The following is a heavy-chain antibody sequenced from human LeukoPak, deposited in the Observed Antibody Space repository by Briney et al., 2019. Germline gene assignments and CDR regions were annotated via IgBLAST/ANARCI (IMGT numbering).Heavy chain of an antibody. CDR3: ATGYCTNGVCDHNWFDP. D-gene: IGHD2-8*01. V-gene: IGHV4-59*01. Sequence: SETLSLTCTVSGGSISSYYWSWIRQPPGKGVEWIGYIYYSGSTNYNPSLKSRVTISVDTSKNQFSLKLSSVTAADTAVYCCATGYCTNGVCDHNWFDPWGQGTLVTVSS. CDR1: GGSISSYY. CDR2: IYYSGST. J-gene: IGHJ5*02.